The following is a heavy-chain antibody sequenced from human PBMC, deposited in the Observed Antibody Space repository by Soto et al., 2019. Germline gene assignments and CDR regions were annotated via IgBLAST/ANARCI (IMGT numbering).Heavy chain of an antibody. CDR3: ARGGDPDY. V-gene: IGHV3-74*01. CDR1: GFTFDYYW. CDR2: LQTDGSHP. J-gene: IGHJ4*02. Sequence: EVHLVASGGGLVQPGGSLRLSCVASGFTFDYYWMHWVRQPPGAGLMWVSRLQTDGSHPDYAASVKGRFTISRDNAKNTLYLQMNNLRVEDTAVYYCARGGDPDYGGQGTLVTVSS. D-gene: IGHD2-21*02.